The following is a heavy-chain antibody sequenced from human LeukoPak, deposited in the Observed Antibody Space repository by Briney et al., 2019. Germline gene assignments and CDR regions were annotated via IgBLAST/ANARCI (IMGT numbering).Heavy chain of an antibody. J-gene: IGHJ4*02. Sequence: ASVKVSCKASGYTFSDYYIHWVRQAPGQGLEWMGRINPDSGGTNYAQKFQGRVTMTRDTSISTAYMELSRLRSDDTAVYYCAKLRDIAAAGVYFDYWGQGTLVTVSS. CDR2: INPDSGGT. V-gene: IGHV1-2*06. CDR3: AKLRDIAAAGVYFDY. CDR1: GYTFSDYY. D-gene: IGHD6-13*01.